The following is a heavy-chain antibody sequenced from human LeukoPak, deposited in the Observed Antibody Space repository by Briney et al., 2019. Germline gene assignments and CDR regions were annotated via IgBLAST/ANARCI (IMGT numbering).Heavy chain of an antibody. CDR1: GGSISSYY. D-gene: IGHD6-19*01. CDR2: ICYSGST. Sequence: SETLSLTCTVSGGSISSYYWSWIRQPPGKGLEWIGYICYSGSTNYNPSLKSRVTISVDTSKNQFSLKLSSVTAADTAMYYCARTVVGKLVFDDWGQGTLVTVSS. V-gene: IGHV4-59*12. CDR3: ARTVVGKLVFDD. J-gene: IGHJ4*02.